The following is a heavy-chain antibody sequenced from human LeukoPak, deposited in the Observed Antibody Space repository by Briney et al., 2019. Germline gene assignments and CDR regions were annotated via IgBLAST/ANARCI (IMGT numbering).Heavy chain of an antibody. V-gene: IGHV3-23*01. Sequence: GGSLRLSCAASGFTFSSYAMSWVRQAPGKGLEWVSAISGSGGSTYYTDSVKGRFTISRDNPKNTLYLQMNSQRAEDTAVYYCAKVTGTRIGPFDVWGQGTMVTVS. J-gene: IGHJ3*01. CDR1: GFTFSSYA. CDR2: ISGSGGST. CDR3: AKVTGTRIGPFDV. D-gene: IGHD1-1*01.